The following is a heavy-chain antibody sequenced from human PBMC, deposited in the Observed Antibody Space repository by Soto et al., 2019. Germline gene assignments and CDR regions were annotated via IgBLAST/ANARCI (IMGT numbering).Heavy chain of an antibody. CDR2: MNTNSGNA. V-gene: IGHV1-8*01. D-gene: IGHD4-4*01. CDR1: GYSFTRHD. Sequence: QVQLVQSGAEVRKPGASVRVSCKATGYSFTRHDINWLRQAAGQGLEWMGWMNTNSGNAVYAQKFQGRVTMTRNTSITTAYIEVTSLKSEDTAVYFCARGAYNDYSHWFDPWGQGTLVNVSS. J-gene: IGHJ5*02. CDR3: ARGAYNDYSHWFDP.